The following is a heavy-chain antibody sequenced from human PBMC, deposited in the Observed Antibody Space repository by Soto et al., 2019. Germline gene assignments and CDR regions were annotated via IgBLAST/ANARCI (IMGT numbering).Heavy chain of an antibody. D-gene: IGHD3-9*01. CDR1: GFTFGDYA. J-gene: IGHJ3*02. Sequence: GGSLRLSCTASGFTFGDYAMSWFRQAPGKGLEWVGFIRSKAYGGTTEYAASVKGRFTISRDDSKSIAYLQMNSLKTEDTAVYYCTRVAYDILTGYYKGPHDAFDIWGQGTMVTVSS. CDR3: TRVAYDILTGYYKGPHDAFDI. CDR2: IRSKAYGGTT. V-gene: IGHV3-49*03.